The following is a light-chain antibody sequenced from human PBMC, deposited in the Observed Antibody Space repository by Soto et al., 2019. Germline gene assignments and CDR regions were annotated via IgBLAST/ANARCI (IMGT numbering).Light chain of an antibody. CDR1: HNDIGTYDY. CDR3: SSLTSNRIYV. V-gene: IGLV2-14*03. J-gene: IGLJ1*01. CDR2: GVT. Sequence: QSVLTQPTSVSGSPGQSITISCTGNHNDIGTYDYVSWYQQHPGRAPRLLIHGVTTRPSGISGRFSASKSGLTASLTISGLQPDDEADYYCSSLTSNRIYVFGPGTKVTVL.